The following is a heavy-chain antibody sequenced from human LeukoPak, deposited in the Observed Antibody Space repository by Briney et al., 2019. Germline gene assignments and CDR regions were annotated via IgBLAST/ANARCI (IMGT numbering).Heavy chain of an antibody. CDR3: ARGGCGDYRDEVDY. Sequence: SETLSLTCTVSGGSLSSYYWSWIRQPPGKGLKWIGYISYSGITNYYPSLKGRVSISIDMSKNQFSLKLSSVTAADTAVYYCARGGCGDYRDEVDYWGQGTLVTVSS. V-gene: IGHV4-59*01. CDR2: ISYSGIT. D-gene: IGHD4-17*01. CDR1: GGSLSSYY. J-gene: IGHJ4*02.